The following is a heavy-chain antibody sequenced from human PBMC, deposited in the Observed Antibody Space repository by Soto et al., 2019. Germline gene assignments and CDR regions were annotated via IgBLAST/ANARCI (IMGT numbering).Heavy chain of an antibody. D-gene: IGHD6-13*01. V-gene: IGHV1-3*01. J-gene: IGHJ5*02. CDR2: INAANGDT. Sequence: ASVKVSCKASGYTFTSCGIHWVRQAPGQRLEWMGWINAANGDTKYSPKFQGRVTITRDTSASTAYMELSSLRSEDTAVYYCVRRHVSATGIDWFDPWGQGTLVTVSS. CDR1: GYTFTSCG. CDR3: VRRHVSATGIDWFDP.